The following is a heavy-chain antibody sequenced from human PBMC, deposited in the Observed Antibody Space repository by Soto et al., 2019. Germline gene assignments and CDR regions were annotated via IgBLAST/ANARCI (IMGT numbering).Heavy chain of an antibody. D-gene: IGHD6-13*01. CDR2: IYYTGST. CDR3: ARESPGAGHFDY. Sequence: QVQLQESGPGLVKPSETLSLTCTVSGGSISGYYWKWIRQPPGKRLEWIGYIYYTGSTNYNPSLKSRDTMSVDTSKNQFSLKLSSVTAADTAVYYCARESPGAGHFDYWGQGILVTVSS. J-gene: IGHJ4*02. CDR1: GGSISGYY. V-gene: IGHV4-59*01.